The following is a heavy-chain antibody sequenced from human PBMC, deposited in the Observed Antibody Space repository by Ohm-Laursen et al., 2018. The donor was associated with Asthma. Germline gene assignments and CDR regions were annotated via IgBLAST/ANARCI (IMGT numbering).Heavy chain of an antibody. D-gene: IGHD2-21*02. CDR2: ITSDGSWT. Sequence: SLRLSCAVSGFTFSNFAMHWVRQAPGKGLERVSIITSDGSWTSYADSVKGRFTISRDNSKNTLYMQMNSLRAEDTAVYYCARRDFSGGDPSAAFDIWGQGTMVTVSS. V-gene: IGHV3-30-3*01. CDR1: GFTFSNFA. J-gene: IGHJ3*02. CDR3: ARRDFSGGDPSAAFDI.